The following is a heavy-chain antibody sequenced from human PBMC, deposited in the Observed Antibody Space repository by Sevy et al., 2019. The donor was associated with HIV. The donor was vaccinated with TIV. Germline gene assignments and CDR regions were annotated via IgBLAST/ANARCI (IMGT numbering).Heavy chain of an antibody. CDR3: AREGYSSGWHDAFDI. D-gene: IGHD6-19*01. CDR1: GFTFSSYA. Sequence: GGSLRLSCAASGFTFSSYAMHWVRQAPGRGLEWVAVISYDGSNKYYADSVKGRFTISRDNSKNTLYLQMNSLRAEDTAVYYCAREGYSSGWHDAFDIWGQGTMVTVSS. V-gene: IGHV3-30-3*01. J-gene: IGHJ3*02. CDR2: ISYDGSNK.